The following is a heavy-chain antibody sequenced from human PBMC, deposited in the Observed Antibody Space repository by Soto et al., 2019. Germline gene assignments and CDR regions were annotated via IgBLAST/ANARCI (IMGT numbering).Heavy chain of an antibody. CDR2: ISWNSGSI. D-gene: IGHD2-15*01. J-gene: IGHJ5*02. V-gene: IGHV3-9*01. Sequence: PGGSLRLSCAASGFTFDDYAMHWVRQAPGKGLEWVSGISWNSGSIGYADSVKGRFTISRDNAKNSLYLQMNSLRAEDTALYYCAKAICSGNSCYVPDHWVHGSLVTVSS. CDR1: GFTFDDYA. CDR3: AKAICSGNSCYVPDH.